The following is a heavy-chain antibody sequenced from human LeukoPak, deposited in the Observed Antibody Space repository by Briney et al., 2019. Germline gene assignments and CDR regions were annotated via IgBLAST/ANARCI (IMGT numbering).Heavy chain of an antibody. V-gene: IGHV3-30*02. J-gene: IGHJ6*03. CDR2: IRYDGSNK. D-gene: IGHD6-19*01. CDR3: SRDPYSGGYGAYYYYYMDV. CDR1: GFTFSSYG. Sequence: GGSLRLSCAASGFTFSSYGMHWVRQAPGKGLEGGAFIRYDGSNKYYADSVKGRFTISRDNAENSLYLQMNSLRDEDTAVYYCSRDPYSGGYGAYYYYYMDVWGKGTTVTVSS.